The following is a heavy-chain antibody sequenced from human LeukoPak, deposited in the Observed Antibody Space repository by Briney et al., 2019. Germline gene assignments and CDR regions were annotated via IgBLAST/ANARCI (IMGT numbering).Heavy chain of an antibody. CDR2: INSDGSST. J-gene: IGHJ3*02. Sequence: PGGSLRLSCAASRFTFSSYWMHWVRQAPGKGLVWVSRINSDGSSTSYADAVKGRFTISRDNAKNTAYLQMNSLRAEDTAVYYCARVQGHPPNGLDIWGQGTMVTVSS. CDR1: RFTFSSYW. CDR3: ARVQGHPPNGLDI. V-gene: IGHV3-74*01. D-gene: IGHD2-8*01.